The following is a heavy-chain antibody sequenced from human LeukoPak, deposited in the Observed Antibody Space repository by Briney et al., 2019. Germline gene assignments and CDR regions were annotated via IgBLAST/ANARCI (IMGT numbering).Heavy chain of an antibody. Sequence: PGGSLRLSCAASGFTFSSYAMSWVRQAPGKGLEWVSGISGNSVSTYYADSVKGRFTISRDNAKNSLYLQMNSLRAEDTAVYYCAKMYGGTYIGSWGQGTLVTVSA. J-gene: IGHJ4*02. V-gene: IGHV3-23*01. CDR2: ISGNSVST. D-gene: IGHD1-26*01. CDR3: AKMYGGTYIGS. CDR1: GFTFSSYA.